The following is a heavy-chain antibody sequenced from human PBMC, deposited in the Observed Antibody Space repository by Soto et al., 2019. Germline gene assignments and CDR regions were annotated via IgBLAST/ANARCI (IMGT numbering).Heavy chain of an antibody. Sequence: QVQLQQWGAGLLKPSETLSLTCAVYGGSFSGYYWSWIRQPPGKGLEWIGEVNHSGSTNYNPSLMSRVTISVDTSKSQFSLTLRSVTAADTAVYYCARGYGGNFDYWGKGTLVSVSS. CDR2: VNHSGST. V-gene: IGHV4-34*01. CDR3: ARGYGGNFDY. J-gene: IGHJ4*02. D-gene: IGHD3-10*01. CDR1: GGSFSGYY.